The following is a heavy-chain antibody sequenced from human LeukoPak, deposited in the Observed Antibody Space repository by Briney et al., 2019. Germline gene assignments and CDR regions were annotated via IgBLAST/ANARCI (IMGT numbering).Heavy chain of an antibody. Sequence: PSETLSLTCTVSGGSISSYYWSWIRQPPGKGLEWIGYIYYSGSTNYNPSLKSRVTISVDTSKNQFSLKLSSVTAADTAVYYCARDRSGYLYGMDVWGQGTTVTVSS. CDR1: GGSISSYY. J-gene: IGHJ6*02. V-gene: IGHV4-59*01. CDR2: IYYSGST. CDR3: ARDRSGYLYGMDV. D-gene: IGHD3-3*01.